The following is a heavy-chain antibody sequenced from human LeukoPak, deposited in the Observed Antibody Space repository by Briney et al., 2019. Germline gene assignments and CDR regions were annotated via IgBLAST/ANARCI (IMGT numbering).Heavy chain of an antibody. V-gene: IGHV3-13*01. Sequence: RGSLRLSCAASGFTFSRYDMHWVRQATGKGLEWVSGIGTSDDTYYPDSVKGRFTISRENAKNSLYLQINSLRAGDTAIYYCARDVGSIAFDIWGQGTMVTVSS. D-gene: IGHD2-2*01. CDR3: ARDVGSIAFDI. CDR1: GFTFSRYD. CDR2: IGTSDDT. J-gene: IGHJ3*02.